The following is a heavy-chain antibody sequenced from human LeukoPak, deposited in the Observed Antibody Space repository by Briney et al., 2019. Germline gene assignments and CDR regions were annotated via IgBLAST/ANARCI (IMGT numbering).Heavy chain of an antibody. D-gene: IGHD2-2*02. CDR3: ARRRYQLLYAGRVAYFDY. V-gene: IGHV4-59*12. CDR1: GGSISSYY. Sequence: SETLSLTCTVSGGSISSYYWSWIRRPPGKGLEWIGYVYYSGSTNYNPALKSRVTISIDTSKSQFSLRLGSVTAADTAVYYCARRRYQLLYAGRVAYFDYWGQGTLVTVSS. J-gene: IGHJ4*02. CDR2: VYYSGST.